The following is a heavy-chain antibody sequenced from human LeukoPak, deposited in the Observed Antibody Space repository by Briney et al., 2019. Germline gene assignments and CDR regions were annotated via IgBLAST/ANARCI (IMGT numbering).Heavy chain of an antibody. CDR3: AKPGTTGHYYYYGMDV. CDR2: ISYDGSNK. D-gene: IGHD1-1*01. J-gene: IGHJ6*02. Sequence: GRSLRLSCAASGFTFSSYGMHWVRQAPGKGLEWVAVISYDGSNKYYADSVKGRFTISRDNSKNTLYLQMNSLRAEDTAVYYCAKPGTTGHYYYYGMDVWGQGTTVTVSS. CDR1: GFTFSSYG. V-gene: IGHV3-30*18.